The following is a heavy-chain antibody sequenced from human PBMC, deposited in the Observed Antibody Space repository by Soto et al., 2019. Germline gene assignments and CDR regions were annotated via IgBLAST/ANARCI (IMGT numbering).Heavy chain of an antibody. CDR1: GGSISSYY. CDR3: ARDLTYYYGSGSYYHNWFDP. V-gene: IGHV4-59*01. J-gene: IGHJ5*02. D-gene: IGHD3-10*01. Sequence: SETLSLTCTFSGGSISSYYWSLIRQPPGKGLEWIGYIYYSGSTNYNPSLKSRVTISVDTSKNQFSLKLSSVTAADTAVYYCARDLTYYYGSGSYYHNWFDPWGQGTLVTVSS. CDR2: IYYSGST.